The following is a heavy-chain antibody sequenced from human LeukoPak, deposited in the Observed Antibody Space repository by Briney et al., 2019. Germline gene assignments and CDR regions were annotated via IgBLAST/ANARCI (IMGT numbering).Heavy chain of an antibody. CDR3: ARGFAYCSGGSCYSAGGYLAPDY. CDR2: IDVTTGIS. J-gene: IGHJ4*02. D-gene: IGHD2-15*01. Sequence: GGSLRLSCAASGFTFSTYSMSWVRQAPGKGLEWVSTIDVTTGISYYADSVKGRFTISRDNSKNTLYLQMNSLRAEDTAVYYCARGFAYCSGGSCYSAGGYLAPDYWGQGTLVTVSS. V-gene: IGHV3-23*01. CDR1: GFTFSTYS.